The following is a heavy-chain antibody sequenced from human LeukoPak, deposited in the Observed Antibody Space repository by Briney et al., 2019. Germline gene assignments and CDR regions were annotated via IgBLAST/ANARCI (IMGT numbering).Heavy chain of an antibody. CDR3: AKDRGYYDSSSYFD. CDR1: VFSFTNYW. D-gene: IGHD3-22*01. V-gene: IGHV3-30-3*02. J-gene: IGHJ4*02. Sequence: GESLKISCKASVFSFTNYWIAWVRQTPGQGLEWMAVISLDRVTTFYADSVKGRFTISRDNSKNTLYPQMHSLRAEDTGVYYCAKDRGYYDSSSYFDWGQGTLVTVSS. CDR2: ISLDRVTT.